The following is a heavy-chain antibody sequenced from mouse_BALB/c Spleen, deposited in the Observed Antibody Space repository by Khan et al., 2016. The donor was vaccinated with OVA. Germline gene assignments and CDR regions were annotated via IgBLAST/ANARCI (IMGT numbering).Heavy chain of an antibody. CDR1: GFSLSNYG. V-gene: IGHV2-9*02. CDR3: ARAFYNGAGFAY. J-gene: IGHJ3*01. Sequence: QVQLKESGPGLVAPSQTLSITCTVSGFSLSNYGVHWVRQPPGKGLEWLGVIWAGGSTNHNSALMSRLSISTDDSKSQVFLIMNSLPTDDTAMYCCARAFYNGAGFAYWRQGTLVTVSA. D-gene: IGHD1-3*01. CDR2: IWAGGST.